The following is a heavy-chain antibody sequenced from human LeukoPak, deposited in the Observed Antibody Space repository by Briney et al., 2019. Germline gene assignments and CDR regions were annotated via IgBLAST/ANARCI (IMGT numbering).Heavy chain of an antibody. V-gene: IGHV4-39*07. CDR3: ARDHGVLLSSLYAFDI. CDR1: GGSISSSSYY. CDR2: IYYSGST. J-gene: IGHJ3*02. D-gene: IGHD2-2*01. Sequence: SETLSLTCTVSGGSISSSSYYWGWIRQPPGKGLEWIGSIYYSGSTYYSPSLKSRVTISVDTSKNQFSLKLSSVTAADTAVYYCARDHGVLLSSLYAFDIWGQGTMVTVSS.